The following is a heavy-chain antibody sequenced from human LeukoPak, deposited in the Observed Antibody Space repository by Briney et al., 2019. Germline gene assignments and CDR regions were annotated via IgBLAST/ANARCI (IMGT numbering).Heavy chain of an antibody. Sequence: GGSLRLSCVASGFTFNIHGMHWVCQAPNKGLEWVAVISHDGNHQYYGGSVKGRFTVARDNSKNTLYLQMNSLTVEDTAVYFCARAHRYSYGCFDYWGQGTLVTVSS. CDR3: ARAHRYSYGCFDY. D-gene: IGHD5-18*01. CDR1: GFTFNIHG. CDR2: ISHDGNHQ. V-gene: IGHV3-30*03. J-gene: IGHJ4*02.